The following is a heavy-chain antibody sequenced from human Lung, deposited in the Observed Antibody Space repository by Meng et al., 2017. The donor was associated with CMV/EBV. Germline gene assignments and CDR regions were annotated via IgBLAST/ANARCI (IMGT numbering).Heavy chain of an antibody. D-gene: IGHD2-2*01. J-gene: IGHJ4*02. Sequence: GEXXTISCTASGFIFSDYSISWVRQAPGKGLEWVSSISSSSIHIYYADSTKGRFTISRDNAKKSLYLQMNSLRAEDTAVYYCARGRGYCSSTNCYQNFDYXGQGXLVTVSS. CDR2: ISSSSIHI. CDR3: ARGRGYCSSTNCYQNFDY. CDR1: GFIFSDYS. V-gene: IGHV3-21*01.